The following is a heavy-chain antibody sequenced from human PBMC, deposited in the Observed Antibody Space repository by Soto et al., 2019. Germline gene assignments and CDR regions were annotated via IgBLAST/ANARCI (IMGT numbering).Heavy chain of an antibody. J-gene: IGHJ3*02. CDR2: ISSSSSYI. V-gene: IGHV3-21*01. CDR3: ARAQGSGYPGDGAFDI. CDR1: GFTFSSYS. Sequence: EVQLVESGGGLVKPGGSLRLFCPASGFTFSSYSMNWVRQAPGKGLEWVSSISSSSSYIYYADSVKGRFTISRDNAKNSLYLQMNSLGAEDTAMYYCARAQGSGYPGDGAFDIWGQGTMVTVSS. D-gene: IGHD5-12*01.